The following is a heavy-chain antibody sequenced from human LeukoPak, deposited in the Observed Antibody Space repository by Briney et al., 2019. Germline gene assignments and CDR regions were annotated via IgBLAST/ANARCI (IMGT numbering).Heavy chain of an antibody. J-gene: IGHJ4*02. CDR1: GFTFSSYA. CDR2: ISYDGSNK. D-gene: IGHD5-24*01. V-gene: IGHV3-30-3*01. CDR3: ARDPDGY. Sequence: PGGSMRLSCAASGFTFSSYAMHWVRQAPGKGLEWVAVISYDGSNKYYADSVKGRFTISRDNSKNTLYLQMNSLRAEDTAVYYCARDPDGYWGLGTLVTVSS.